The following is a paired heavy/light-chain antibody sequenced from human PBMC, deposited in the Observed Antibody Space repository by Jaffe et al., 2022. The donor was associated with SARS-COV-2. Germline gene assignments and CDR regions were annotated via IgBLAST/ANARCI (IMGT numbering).Light chain of an antibody. J-gene: IGLJ3*02. V-gene: IGLV1-47*01. CDR3: AAWDDSLSGPV. CDR2: KNN. Sequence: QSVLTQSPSASGTPGQRVIISCSGSSSNIGSSSVYWYQQFPGTAPKLLIYKNNQRPSGVPDRFSGSKSGTSASLAIIGLRAEDEADYSCAAWDDSLSGPVFGGGTKLTVL. CDR1: SSNIGSSS.
Heavy chain of an antibody. Sequence: QVQLQESGPGLVKPSGTLSLTCAVSGGSISSSNWWSWVRQPPGMGLEWIGEIYHSGSTNYNPSLKSRVTISVDKSKNQFSLQLMSVTAADTAVYYCARDPARGAEYSGSYQAWFDPWGQGTLVTVSS. CDR3: ARDPARGAEYSGSYQAWFDP. J-gene: IGHJ5*02. CDR2: IYHSGST. D-gene: IGHD1-26*01. V-gene: IGHV4-4*02. CDR1: GGSISSSNW.